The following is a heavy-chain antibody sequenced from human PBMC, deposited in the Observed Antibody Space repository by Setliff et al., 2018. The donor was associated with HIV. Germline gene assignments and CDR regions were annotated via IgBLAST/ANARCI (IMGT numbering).Heavy chain of an antibody. D-gene: IGHD1-26*01. Sequence: PSETLSLTCTVSGGSISSSSYYWGWIRQPPGKGLEWIGSIYYSGSTYSNPSLKSRVTISADTSKTQISLKLNSVTAADTAVYYCARGIGPLPNWENFYYSMDVWGKGTTVTVSS. J-gene: IGHJ6*03. CDR3: ARGIGPLPNWENFYYSMDV. CDR2: IYYSGST. CDR1: GGSISSSSYY. V-gene: IGHV4-39*01.